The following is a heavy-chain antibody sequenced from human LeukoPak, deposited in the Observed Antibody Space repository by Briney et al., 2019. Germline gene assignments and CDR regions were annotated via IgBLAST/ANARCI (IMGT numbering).Heavy chain of an antibody. J-gene: IGHJ4*02. CDR3: ARRTGLATLDY. V-gene: IGHV5-51*01. CDR2: IYPGDSDT. Sequence: GESLKISCKGSGYSFSTYWIAWVRETPGKGLEWMGIIYPGDSDTRYNPSFEGQVTISADKSSSTAYLQWSSLKASDTAMYYCARRTGLATLDYWGQGTLVTVSS. CDR1: GYSFSTYW. D-gene: IGHD2-8*02.